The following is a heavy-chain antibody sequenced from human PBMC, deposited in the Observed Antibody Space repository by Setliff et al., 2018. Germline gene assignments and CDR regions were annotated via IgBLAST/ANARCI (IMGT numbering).Heavy chain of an antibody. CDR3: ISLWLGYYGLDV. Sequence: GGSLRLSCATSGFTLSDYYMSWVRQAPGKGLEWVGRIKRESDGGTTDYAAPVKGRFTISRDDSKNTLYLQMNSLKTEDTAVYYCISLWLGYYGLDVWGQGTTVTVSS. V-gene: IGHV3-15*01. CDR2: IKRESDGGTT. J-gene: IGHJ6*02. D-gene: IGHD5-18*01. CDR1: GFTLSDYY.